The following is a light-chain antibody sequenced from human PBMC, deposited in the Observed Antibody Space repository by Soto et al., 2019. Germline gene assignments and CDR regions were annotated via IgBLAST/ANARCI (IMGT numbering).Light chain of an antibody. Sequence: DIQMTQSPSTLSASVGDRVTITCRASQSINSWLAWYQQKPGKAPKLLIYDASILESGVPSRFSGSGSGTEFTLTISSLQPDDFATYYCQQYNSYPWTFGQGTKV. V-gene: IGKV1-5*01. J-gene: IGKJ1*01. CDR1: QSINSW. CDR2: DAS. CDR3: QQYNSYPWT.